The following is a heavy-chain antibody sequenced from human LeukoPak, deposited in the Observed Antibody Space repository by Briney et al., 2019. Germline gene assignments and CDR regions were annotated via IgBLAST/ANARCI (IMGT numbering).Heavy chain of an antibody. D-gene: IGHD4-17*01. Sequence: GGSLRLSCAASGFTFSSYAMSWVRQAPGKGLEWVSAISGSGGSTYYAHSVKGRYTISRDNSKHTLYLQMNSLRAEDTGVYYCAKDMTTVLSWDYWGQGTLVTVSS. CDR1: GFTFSSYA. CDR3: AKDMTTVLSWDY. V-gene: IGHV3-23*01. J-gene: IGHJ4*02. CDR2: ISGSGGST.